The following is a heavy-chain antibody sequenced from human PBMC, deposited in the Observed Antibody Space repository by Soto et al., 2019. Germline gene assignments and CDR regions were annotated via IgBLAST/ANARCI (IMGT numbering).Heavy chain of an antibody. Sequence: PGGSLRLSCEASGFIFSSHWMHWVRQSAEKGLVWVSRINSDGSSTAYADSVKGRFTISRDNAKNTLYLQMNSLRVEDTAVYYCARDRPDISIPTDHPMFDYWGQGTQVTVSS. D-gene: IGHD6-6*01. J-gene: IGHJ4*02. CDR2: INSDGSST. V-gene: IGHV3-74*01. CDR3: ARDRPDISIPTDHPMFDY. CDR1: GFIFSSHW.